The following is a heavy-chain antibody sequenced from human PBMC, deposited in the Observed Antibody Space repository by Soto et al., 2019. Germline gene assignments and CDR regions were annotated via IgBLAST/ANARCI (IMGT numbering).Heavy chain of an antibody. D-gene: IGHD1-7*01. CDR1: GGSISSYY. CDR2: IYYSGST. V-gene: IGHV4-59*01. J-gene: IGHJ6*02. Sequence: ETLSLTCTVSGGSISSYYWSWIRQPPGKGLEWIGYIYYSGSTNYNPSLKSRVTISVDTSKNQFSLKLSSVTAADTAVYYCARVITGTTIGFSDYYYGMDVWGQGTTVTVSS. CDR3: ARVITGTTIGFSDYYYGMDV.